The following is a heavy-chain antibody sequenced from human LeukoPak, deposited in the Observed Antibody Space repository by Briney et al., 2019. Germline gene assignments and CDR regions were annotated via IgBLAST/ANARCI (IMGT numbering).Heavy chain of an antibody. V-gene: IGHV3-33*08. CDR1: GFTFDDYA. Sequence: GGSLRLSCAASGFTFDDYAMHWVRQAPGKGLEWVAVIWYDGSNKYYADSVKGRFTISRDNSKNTLYLQMNSLRAEDTAVYYCARVDTYSSGCDYWGQGTLVTVSS. J-gene: IGHJ4*02. CDR2: IWYDGSNK. CDR3: ARVDTYSSGCDY. D-gene: IGHD6-19*01.